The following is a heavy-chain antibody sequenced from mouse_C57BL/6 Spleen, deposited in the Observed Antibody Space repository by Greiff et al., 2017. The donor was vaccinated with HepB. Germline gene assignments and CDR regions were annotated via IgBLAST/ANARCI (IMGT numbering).Heavy chain of an antibody. CDR2: ILPGSGST. V-gene: IGHV1-9*01. CDR1: GYTFTGYW. J-gene: IGHJ1*03. D-gene: IGHD2-3*01. CDR3: AREKVDDGPPTEYFDV. Sequence: VQLVESGAELMKPGASVKLSCKATGYTFTGYWIAWVKQRPGHGLEWIGEILPGSGSTNYNEKFKGKATFTADTSSNTAYMQLSSLTTEDSAIYYCAREKVDDGPPTEYFDVWGTGTTVTVSS.